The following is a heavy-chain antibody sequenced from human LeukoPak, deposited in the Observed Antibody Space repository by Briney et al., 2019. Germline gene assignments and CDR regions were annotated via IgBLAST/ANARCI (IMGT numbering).Heavy chain of an antibody. CDR2: ISSSSSTI. D-gene: IGHD2-2*01. CDR3: ARGPAAIRRAPDY. Sequence: GGSLRLSCAASGFTFSSYSMNWVRQAPGKGLEWVSYISSSSSTIYYADSVKGRFTISRDNAKNSLYLQMNSLRAEDTAVYYCARGPAAIRRAPDYWGQGTLVTVSS. V-gene: IGHV3-48*01. J-gene: IGHJ4*02. CDR1: GFTFSSYS.